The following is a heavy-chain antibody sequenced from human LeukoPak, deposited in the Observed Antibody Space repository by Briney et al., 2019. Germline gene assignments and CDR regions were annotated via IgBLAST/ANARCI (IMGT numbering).Heavy chain of an antibody. J-gene: IGHJ5*02. CDR3: ASGPFNDLWSGHHGFDP. CDR2: ISYDGSNK. V-gene: IGHV3-30-3*01. Sequence: GGSLRLSCAASGFTFSSYAMHWVRQAPGKGLEWVAVISYDGSNKYYADSVKGRFTISRDNSKNTLYLQMNSLRAEDTAVYYCASGPFNDLWSGHHGFDPWGQGTLVTVSS. D-gene: IGHD3-3*01. CDR1: GFTFSSYA.